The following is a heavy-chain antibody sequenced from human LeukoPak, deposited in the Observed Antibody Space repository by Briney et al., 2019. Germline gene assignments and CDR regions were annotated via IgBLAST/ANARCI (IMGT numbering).Heavy chain of an antibody. CDR3: ARAPRTNGKYYFDY. CDR1: GFTFSSYA. D-gene: IGHD2-8*01. CDR2: ISYDGSNK. V-gene: IGHV3-30*04. Sequence: GGSLRLSCAASGFTFSSYAMHWVRQAPGKGLEWVAVISYDGSNKYYADSVKGRFTISRDNSKNSLYLQMNSLRAEDTAVYYCARAPRTNGKYYFDYWGQGTLVTVSS. J-gene: IGHJ4*02.